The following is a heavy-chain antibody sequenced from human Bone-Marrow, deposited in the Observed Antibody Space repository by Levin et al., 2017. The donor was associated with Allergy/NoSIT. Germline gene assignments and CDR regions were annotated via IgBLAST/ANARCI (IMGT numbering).Heavy chain of an antibody. CDR1: GLSLWTDGEN. J-gene: IGHJ5*01. D-gene: IGHD5-12*01. CDR2: IYWNADR. CDR3: VHKVRYSFGFDS. V-gene: IGHV2-5*01. Sequence: SGPTLVQSTQTLTLTCSFSGLSLWTDGENVGWIRQPPGKALEWLALIYWNADRRYSPSLKNRLTINKDTSKNQVVLTMTNMDPVDTATYYCVHKVRYSFGFDSWGQGTPVTVSS.